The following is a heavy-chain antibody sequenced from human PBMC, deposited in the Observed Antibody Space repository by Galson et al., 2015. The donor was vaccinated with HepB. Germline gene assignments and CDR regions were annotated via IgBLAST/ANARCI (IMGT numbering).Heavy chain of an antibody. CDR1: GDSVSSNSAA. CDR2: TYYRSKWYN. J-gene: IGHJ4*02. CDR3: ARDGFSSGWYYFDH. V-gene: IGHV6-1*01. D-gene: IGHD6-19*01. Sequence: CAISGDSVSSNSAAWNWIRQSPSRGLEWLGRTYYRSKWYNDYAVSVKSRITINPDAPRNQVSLQLNSVTPEDTAVYYCARDGFSSGWYYFDHWGQGTLVTVSS.